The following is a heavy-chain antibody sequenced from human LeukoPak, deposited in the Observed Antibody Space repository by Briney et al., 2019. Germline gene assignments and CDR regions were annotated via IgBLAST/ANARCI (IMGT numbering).Heavy chain of an antibody. CDR3: ARQGYSSRREVGH. Sequence: SETLSLTCAVYGGSFSGYYWSWIRQPPGKGLEWIGEINHSGSTNYNPSLKSRVTISVDTSKNQFSLKLSSVTAADTAVYYCARQGYSSRREVGHWGQGTLVTVSS. J-gene: IGHJ4*02. CDR2: INHSGST. D-gene: IGHD6-13*01. CDR1: GGSFSGYY. V-gene: IGHV4-34*01.